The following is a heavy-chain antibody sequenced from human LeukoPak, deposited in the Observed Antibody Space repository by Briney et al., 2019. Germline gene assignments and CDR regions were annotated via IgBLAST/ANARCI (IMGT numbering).Heavy chain of an antibody. CDR2: IGTAGDP. CDR3: ARVDRGAYYGMDV. V-gene: IGHV3-13*05. Sequence: GGSLRLSCAASGFTFSSYDMNWVRQATGKGLEWVSAIGTAGDPYYPGSAKGRFTISRENAKNPLYLQMNSLRAGDTAVYYRARVDRGAYYGMDVWGKGTTVTVSS. J-gene: IGHJ6*04. D-gene: IGHD3-10*01. CDR1: GFTFSSYD.